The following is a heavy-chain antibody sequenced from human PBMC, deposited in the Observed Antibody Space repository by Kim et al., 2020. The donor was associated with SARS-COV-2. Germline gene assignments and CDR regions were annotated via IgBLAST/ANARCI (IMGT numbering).Heavy chain of an antibody. J-gene: IGHJ4*02. Sequence: GGSLRLSCAASGFSVSNNYMSWVRQAPGKGLEWVSVLYSGGRTFYADSVKGRFTISRDNSKNTLYLQMSNLRVEDTAVYYCARDGDGRNFFLWGQGTLVT. CDR3: ARDGDGRNFFL. CDR2: LYSGGRT. D-gene: IGHD3-3*01. V-gene: IGHV3-53*01. CDR1: GFSVSNNY.